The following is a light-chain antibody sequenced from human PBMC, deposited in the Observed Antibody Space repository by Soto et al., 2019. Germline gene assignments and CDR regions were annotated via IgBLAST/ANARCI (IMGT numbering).Light chain of an antibody. CDR1: SSDVGGFNY. J-gene: IGLJ1*01. V-gene: IGLV2-14*01. Sequence: QSVLTQPASVSGSPGQSITISCTGTSSDVGGFNYVSWYQQHPGKAPKLMIYDVNNRPSGVSYRFSGSKSGNTASLTISGLQAEDEADYYCSSYTSASTLCVFGTGTKVT. CDR3: SSYTSASTLCV. CDR2: DVN.